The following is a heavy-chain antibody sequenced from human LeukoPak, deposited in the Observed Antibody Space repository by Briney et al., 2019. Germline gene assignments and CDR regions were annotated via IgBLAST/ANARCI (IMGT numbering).Heavy chain of an antibody. V-gene: IGHV3-23*01. CDR1: GFTFGNYA. CDR2: ISGSGGST. J-gene: IGHJ4*02. Sequence: PGGSLRLSCAASGFTFGNYAMSWVRQAPGKGLEWVSGISGSGGSTYYTDSVKGRFTISRDNSKNTLYLRMNSLRAEDTAVYYCAKGLLFRSSSWYYFDYSGQGTLVTASS. CDR3: AKGLLFRSSSWYYFDY. D-gene: IGHD6-13*01.